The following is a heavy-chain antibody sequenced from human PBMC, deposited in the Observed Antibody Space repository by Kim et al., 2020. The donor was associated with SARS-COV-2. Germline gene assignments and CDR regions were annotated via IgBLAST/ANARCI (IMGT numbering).Heavy chain of an antibody. V-gene: IGHV6-1*01. CDR3: ARDWSSSSWYSSPFFDY. CDR2: TYYRSKWYN. J-gene: IGHJ4*02. CDR1: GDSVSSNSAA. D-gene: IGHD6-13*01. Sequence: SQTLSLTCAISGDSVSSNSAAWNWIRQSPSRGLEWLGRTYYRSKWYNDYAVSVKSRITINPDTSKNQFSLQLNSVTPEDTAVYYCARDWSSSSWYSSPFFDYWGQGTLVTVSS.